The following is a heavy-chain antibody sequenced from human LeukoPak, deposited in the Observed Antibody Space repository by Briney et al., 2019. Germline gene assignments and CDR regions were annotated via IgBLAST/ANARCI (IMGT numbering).Heavy chain of an antibody. V-gene: IGHV4-34*01. Sequence: SETLSLTCAVSGGSFSGYYWSWIRQPPGKGLEWIGEIDHSGSTNYNPSLKSRVTISVDTSKNQFSLKLSSVTAADTAVYFCARGDFLATDNWGQGTLVTVSS. CDR2: IDHSGST. CDR3: ARGDFLATDN. CDR1: GGSFSGYY. J-gene: IGHJ4*02. D-gene: IGHD3/OR15-3a*01.